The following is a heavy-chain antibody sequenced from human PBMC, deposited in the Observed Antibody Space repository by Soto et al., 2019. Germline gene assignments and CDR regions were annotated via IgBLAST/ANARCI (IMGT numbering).Heavy chain of an antibody. CDR2: ISGSGGST. CDR3: AKDLYYGDYARTNYFVY. V-gene: IGHV3-23*01. CDR1: GFTFSSYA. D-gene: IGHD4-17*01. J-gene: IGHJ4*02. Sequence: GGSLRLSCAASGFTFSSYAMSWVRQAPGKGLEWVSAISGSGGSTYYADSVKGRFTISRDNSKNTLYLQMNSLRAEDTAVYYCAKDLYYGDYARTNYFVYWGQGTLVTVSS.